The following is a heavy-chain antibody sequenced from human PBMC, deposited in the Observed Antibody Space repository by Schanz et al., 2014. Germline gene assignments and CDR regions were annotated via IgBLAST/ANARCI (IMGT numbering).Heavy chain of an antibody. CDR3: ARDDRDYYYGMDV. Sequence: QVQLVQSGAEVKKPGASVKVSCKASGYTFSDYYIHWVRQAPGQGLEWMGWINPNTGGTNFAQKLQGWVTVTRDTSISTVYMELSRVTYEDTAVYYCARDDRDYYYGMDVWGQGTTVTVSS. CDR1: GYTFSDYY. J-gene: IGHJ6*02. D-gene: IGHD3-22*01. V-gene: IGHV1-2*04. CDR2: INPNTGGT.